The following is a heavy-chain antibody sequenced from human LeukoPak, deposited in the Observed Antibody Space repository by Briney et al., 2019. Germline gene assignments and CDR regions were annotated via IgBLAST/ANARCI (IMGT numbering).Heavy chain of an antibody. CDR3: ARDMGRAWYGPPDY. CDR1: GFIFSNYG. D-gene: IGHD6-13*01. J-gene: IGHJ4*02. V-gene: IGHV3-33*01. CDR2: IWNDGSET. Sequence: GGSLRLSCAASGFIFSNYGMHWVRQAPGKRLEWVAVIWNDGSETFHADSVKGRFRIARDNSKNTLYLRMNSLRAEDTAVYFCARDMGRAWYGPPDYWGQGTLVTVSS.